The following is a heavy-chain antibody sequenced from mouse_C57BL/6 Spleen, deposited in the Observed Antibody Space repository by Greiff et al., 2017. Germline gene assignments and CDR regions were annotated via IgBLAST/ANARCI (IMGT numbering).Heavy chain of an antibody. V-gene: IGHV1-54*01. CDR2: INPGSGGT. CDR3: ARSTYFDY. Sequence: VQLQQSGAELVRPGTSVKVSCKASGYAFTNYLIEWVKQRPGQGLEWIGVINPGSGGTNYNEKFKGKATLTADKSSSTAYMQLSSLTSEDSAGYCCARSTYFDYWGQGTTLTVSS. J-gene: IGHJ2*01. CDR1: GYAFTNYL.